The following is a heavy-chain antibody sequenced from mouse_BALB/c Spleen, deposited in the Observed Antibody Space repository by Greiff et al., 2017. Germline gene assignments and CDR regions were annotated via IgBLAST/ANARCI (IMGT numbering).Heavy chain of an antibody. V-gene: IGHV3-6*02. Sequence: EVKVEESGPGLVKPSQSLSLTCSVTGYSITSGYYWNWIRQFPGNKLEWMGYISYDGSNNYNPSLKNRISITRDTSKNQFFLKLNSVTTEDTATYYCARDTITTATYYAMDYWGQGTSVTVSS. CDR2: ISYDGSN. CDR1: GYSITSGYY. D-gene: IGHD1-2*01. J-gene: IGHJ4*01. CDR3: ARDTITTATYYAMDY.